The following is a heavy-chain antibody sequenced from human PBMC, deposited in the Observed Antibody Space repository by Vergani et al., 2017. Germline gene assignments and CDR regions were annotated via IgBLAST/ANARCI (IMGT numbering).Heavy chain of an antibody. D-gene: IGHD1-26*01. Sequence: EVQLVESGGGLVQPGRSLRLSCAASGFTFDDYAMHWVRQAPGKGLEWVSGISGSAGSTFYADSVKGRFTIFRYNSKNTLYLQMNSLRAEDTAVYYCAKDSPLGTYYGHDAFDIWGQGTMVTVSS. CDR3: AKDSPLGTYYGHDAFDI. V-gene: IGHV3-23*04. CDR1: GFTFDDYA. CDR2: ISGSAGST. J-gene: IGHJ3*02.